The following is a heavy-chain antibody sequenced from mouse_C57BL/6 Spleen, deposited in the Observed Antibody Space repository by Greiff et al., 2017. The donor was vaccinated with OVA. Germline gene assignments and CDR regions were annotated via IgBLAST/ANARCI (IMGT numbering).Heavy chain of an antibody. J-gene: IGHJ4*01. D-gene: IGHD1-1*01. CDR3: TRITTVIADYAMDY. CDR1: GFTFTDYE. CDR2: IDPETGGT. V-gene: IGHV1-15*01. Sequence: QVQLQQSGAELVRPGASVTLSCKASGFTFTDYEMHWVKQTPVHGLEWIGAIDPETGGTAYNQKFKGKATLTADKSSSTAYMELRSLTSEDSAVYYCTRITTVIADYAMDYWGQGTSVTVSS.